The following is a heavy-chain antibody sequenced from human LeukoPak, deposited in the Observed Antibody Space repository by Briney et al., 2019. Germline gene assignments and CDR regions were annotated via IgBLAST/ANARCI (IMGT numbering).Heavy chain of an antibody. J-gene: IGHJ6*03. V-gene: IGHV3-23*01. CDR2: IGGSGRGT. D-gene: IGHD3-3*01. CDR3: ARFRGDLDYYMDV. CDR1: GFTFSNYA. Sequence: GGSLRLSCAASGFTFSNYAMNWVRQAPGRGLEWVSSIGGSGRGTYYADSVKGRFTISRDNSKNTLYLQMNSLRAEDTAVYYCARFRGDLDYYMDVWGKGTTVTVSS.